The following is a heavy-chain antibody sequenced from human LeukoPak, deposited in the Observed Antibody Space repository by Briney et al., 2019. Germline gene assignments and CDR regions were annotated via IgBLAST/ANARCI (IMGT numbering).Heavy chain of an antibody. CDR3: ARDLRIVGATFYGMDV. J-gene: IGHJ6*02. CDR2: ISAYNGNT. CDR1: GYTFTSYG. D-gene: IGHD1-26*01. Sequence: GASVKVSCKASGYTFTSYGISWVRQAPGQGLEWMGWISAYNGNTNYAQKLQGRVTMTTDTSTSTAYMELRSLRSDDTAVYYCARDLRIVGATFYGMDVWGQGTTVTVSS. V-gene: IGHV1-18*01.